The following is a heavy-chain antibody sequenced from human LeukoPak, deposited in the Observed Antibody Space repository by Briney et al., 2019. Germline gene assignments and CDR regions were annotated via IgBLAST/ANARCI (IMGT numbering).Heavy chain of an antibody. CDR1: GFSFSSYW. J-gene: IGHJ4*02. V-gene: IGHV3-74*01. CDR2: VNNDGSST. CDR3: ARSSYPYYFDY. Sequence: PGGSLRLSCGASGFSFSSYWMQWVRQAPGKGLMWVSRVNNDGSSTTYADSVEGRFTISRDNARNTLYLQMNSLRAEDTAVYYCARSSYPYYFDYWGQGTLVTVSS. D-gene: IGHD6-19*01.